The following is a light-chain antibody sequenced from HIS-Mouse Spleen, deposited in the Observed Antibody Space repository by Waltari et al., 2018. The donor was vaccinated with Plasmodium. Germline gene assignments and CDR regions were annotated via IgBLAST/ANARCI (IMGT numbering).Light chain of an antibody. CDR3: QQYNNWPPYT. J-gene: IGKJ2*01. Sequence: EIVMTQSPATLSVSPGERATISCRASQSVSSNLAWSQQKPGQAPRLLIYGASTRATGIPARFSGSGSGTEFTLTISSLQSEDFAVYYCQQYNNWPPYTFGQGTKLEIK. CDR2: GAS. V-gene: IGKV3-15*01. CDR1: QSVSSN.